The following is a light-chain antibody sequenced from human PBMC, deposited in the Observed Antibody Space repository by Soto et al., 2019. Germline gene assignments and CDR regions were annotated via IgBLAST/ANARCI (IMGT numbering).Light chain of an antibody. J-gene: IGKJ2*01. Sequence: EIVLTQSPGTLSLSPGERATLSCRASQSVSSSYLAWYQQKPGQAPRLLIYGASSRATGIPDRFSGSGSGTDFTLTINSLEPDDFAVYYCQQYGSSLYTFGQGTKLEIK. CDR1: QSVSSSY. CDR2: GAS. CDR3: QQYGSSLYT. V-gene: IGKV3-20*01.